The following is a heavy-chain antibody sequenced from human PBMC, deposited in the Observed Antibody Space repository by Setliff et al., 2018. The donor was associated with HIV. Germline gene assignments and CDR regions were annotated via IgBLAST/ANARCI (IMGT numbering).Heavy chain of an antibody. J-gene: IGHJ6*02. CDR1: GYTFTSYY. D-gene: IGHD3-10*01. CDR2: INPSGGST. V-gene: IGHV1-46*01. Sequence: ASVKVSCKASGYTFTSYYMHWVRQAPGQGLEWMGRINPSGGSTSYAQKFQGRVTMTRDTSTSTVYMELSSLRSEDTAIYYCARNFGLSPSGKYYYYYGMDIWGQGTTVTVSS. CDR3: ARNFGLSPSGKYYYYYGMDI.